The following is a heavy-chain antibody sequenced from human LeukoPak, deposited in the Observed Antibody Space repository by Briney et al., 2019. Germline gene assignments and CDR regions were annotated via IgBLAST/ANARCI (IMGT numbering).Heavy chain of an antibody. V-gene: IGHV1-18*01. CDR1: GYTFTSHG. D-gene: IGHD1-26*01. CDR2: ISGYNGDT. CDR3: ARVGTYSNDAFDI. Sequence: ASVQVSCKASGYTFTSHGISWVRQAPGEGLGWMGWISGYNGDTNYAQRLQGRVTMTIDTSTTTAYMRLRSLKFDDTAVYYCARVGTYSNDAFDIWGQGTMVTVSS. J-gene: IGHJ3*02.